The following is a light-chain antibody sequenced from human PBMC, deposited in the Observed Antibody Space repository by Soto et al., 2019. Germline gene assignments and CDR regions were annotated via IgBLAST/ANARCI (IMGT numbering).Light chain of an antibody. V-gene: IGKV1-39*01. CDR3: QQRYSTPQT. Sequence: DIQRTQSPSSLSASVGDRVTITCRASQSISRYLNWYQQKPGKAPKILIYAASSLQSGVPSRFSGSGSGTDFTLTISSLKTEDFATYYCQQRYSTPQTFGQGTKVDIK. J-gene: IGKJ1*01. CDR2: AAS. CDR1: QSISRY.